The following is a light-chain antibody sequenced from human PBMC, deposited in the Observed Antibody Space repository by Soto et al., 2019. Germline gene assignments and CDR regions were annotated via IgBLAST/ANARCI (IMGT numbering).Light chain of an antibody. CDR3: AAWDYSLNGYV. J-gene: IGLJ1*01. CDR2: VDS. CDR1: SSNIGANT. V-gene: IGLV1-44*01. Sequence: QSVLTQPPSASGTPGQRVTISCSGGSSNIGANTVNWYQQLPGTAPKLLIYVDSQRPSGVPDRFSGSKSGTSASLAISGLQSEDEAHYYCAAWDYSLNGYVVVTGTKLTVL.